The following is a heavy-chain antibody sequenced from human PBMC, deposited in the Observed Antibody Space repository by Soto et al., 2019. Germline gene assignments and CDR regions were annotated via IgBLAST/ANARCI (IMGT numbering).Heavy chain of an antibody. CDR3: ARRTVTTYHYFDY. D-gene: IGHD4-17*01. Sequence: EVQVVESGGGLVKPGGSLRLSCAASGFTFSSSDMNWVRQAPGKGLEWVSSIDTSTRHVYYADSVRGRFTISRDDAKNSLYLQMNSLTVEDTALYYCARRTVTTYHYFDYWGQGTLVTVSS. CDR2: IDTSTRHV. J-gene: IGHJ4*02. CDR1: GFTFSSSD. V-gene: IGHV3-21*01.